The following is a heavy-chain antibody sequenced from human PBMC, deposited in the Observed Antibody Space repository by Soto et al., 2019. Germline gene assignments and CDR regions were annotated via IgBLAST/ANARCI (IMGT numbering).Heavy chain of an antibody. CDR2: ARGGGAGT. CDR1: GFTFNHYA. CDR3: VRDPQGAFDS. Sequence: EVQLLESGGGLVQPGGSLRLSCAASGFTFNHYAMSWVRQAPGKGLEWVSAARGGGAGTYYADSVHGRFTIYRDNSKNTVHLEMNSLRAEDTAEYYCVRDPQGAFDSWGQGTLVPVSS. V-gene: IGHV3-23*01. J-gene: IGHJ4*02.